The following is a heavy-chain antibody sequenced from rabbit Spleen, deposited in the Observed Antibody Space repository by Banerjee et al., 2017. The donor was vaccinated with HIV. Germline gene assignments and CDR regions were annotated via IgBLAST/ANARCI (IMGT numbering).Heavy chain of an antibody. Sequence: QEQLMESGGDLVKPGASLTLTCKASGIDFSGSYWICWVRQAPGKGLEWMACIDAGSSGFTYFATWAKGRFTISKISSTTVTLQMTRLTAADTATYFCARDTSSSFSSYGMDLWGPGTLVTVS. J-gene: IGHJ6*01. CDR2: IDAGSSGFT. D-gene: IGHD1-1*01. CDR3: ARDTSSSFSSYGMDL. V-gene: IGHV1S45*01. CDR1: GIDFSGSYW.